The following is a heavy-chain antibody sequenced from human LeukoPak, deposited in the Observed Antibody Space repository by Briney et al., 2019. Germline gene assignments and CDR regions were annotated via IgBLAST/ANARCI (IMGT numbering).Heavy chain of an antibody. D-gene: IGHD2-15*01. CDR1: GFTFSNYW. Sequence: QPGGSLRLSCAASGFTFSNYWMYWVRQAPGKGLVWVSRINSDGSSTTYADSVKGRFTISRDNAKNTLYLQMNSLRAEDTAVYYCARRYCSGGSCYCDYWGQGTLVTVSS. J-gene: IGHJ4*02. CDR2: INSDGSST. CDR3: ARRYCSGGSCYCDY. V-gene: IGHV3-74*01.